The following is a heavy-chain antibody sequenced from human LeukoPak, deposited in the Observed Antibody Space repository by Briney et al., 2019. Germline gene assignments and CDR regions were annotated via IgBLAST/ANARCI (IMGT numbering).Heavy chain of an antibody. CDR1: GFTFSSYS. Sequence: GGSLRLSCAASGFTFSSYSMNWVRQAPGKGLEWVSSISSSSSYIYYADSVKGRFTISRDNAKNSLYLQMNSLRAEDTAVYYCARDYCSGGSCYFRFRSWGQGTLVTVSS. D-gene: IGHD2-15*01. V-gene: IGHV3-21*01. J-gene: IGHJ4*02. CDR2: ISSSSSYI. CDR3: ARDYCSGGSCYFRFRS.